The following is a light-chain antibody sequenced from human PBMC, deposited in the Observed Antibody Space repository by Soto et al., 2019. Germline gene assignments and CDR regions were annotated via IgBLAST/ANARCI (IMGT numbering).Light chain of an antibody. Sequence: QSALTQPASVSGSPGQSITISCTGTSSDFGFYNYVSWYQHHPGKAPKLMISEVSNRPSGVSYRFSGSKSGNTASLTISGLQAEDEAVYYCSSYTTGSTPVLFGGGTKLTVL. V-gene: IGLV2-14*01. CDR2: EVS. J-gene: IGLJ2*01. CDR1: SSDFGFYNY. CDR3: SSYTTGSTPVL.